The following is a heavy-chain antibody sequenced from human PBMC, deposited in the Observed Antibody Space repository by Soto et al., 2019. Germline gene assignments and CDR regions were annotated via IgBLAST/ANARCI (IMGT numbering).Heavy chain of an antibody. CDR1: GYTFTDYH. D-gene: IGHD6-25*01. J-gene: IGHJ5*02. CDR3: AREWGSETLQPTYNWFDT. Sequence: QVQLVQSGAEVKKPGASVKVSCKASGYTFTDYHIHWVRQAPGPGLEFMGWINANNGGAGSARQFQGRVTVTRATSITTVDMELSNLRSDDTAVYYCAREWGSETLQPTYNWFDTWGQGTLVTVSS. V-gene: IGHV1-2*02. CDR2: INANNGGA.